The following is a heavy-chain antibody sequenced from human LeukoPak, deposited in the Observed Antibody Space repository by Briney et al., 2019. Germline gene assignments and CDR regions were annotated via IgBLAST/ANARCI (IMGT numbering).Heavy chain of an antibody. CDR1: GVTFSSYT. Sequence: GGSLTLSCAASGVTFSSYTMSCFRQPPGKRLEWGSAISDSGGSTYYAASVKGRFTISRDKSKNTLYLKMNSLSAEDTAVYYCAKRSDASYPDYWGQIILVT. D-gene: IGHD2-2*01. J-gene: IGHJ4*02. CDR3: AKRSDASYPDY. V-gene: IGHV3-23*01. CDR2: ISDSGGST.